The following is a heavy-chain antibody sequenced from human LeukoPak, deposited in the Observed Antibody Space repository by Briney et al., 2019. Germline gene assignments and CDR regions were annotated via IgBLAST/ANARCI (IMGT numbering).Heavy chain of an antibody. V-gene: IGHV1-8*01. CDR3: ARGDYDFSDYYYYYMDV. D-gene: IGHD3-3*01. CDR1: GYTFTSYD. J-gene: IGHJ6*03. CDR2: MNPNSGNT. Sequence: GASVKVSCKASGYTFTSYDINWVRQATGQGREWMGWMNPNSGNTGYAQKFQGRVTMTRNTSISTAYMELSSLRSEDTAVYYCARGDYDFSDYYYYYMDVWGKGTTVTVSS.